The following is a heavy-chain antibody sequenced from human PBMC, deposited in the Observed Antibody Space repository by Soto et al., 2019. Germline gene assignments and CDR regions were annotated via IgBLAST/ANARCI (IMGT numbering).Heavy chain of an antibody. V-gene: IGHV4-34*01. CDR3: ANTVTTVLAFDF. J-gene: IGHJ4*02. CDR1: GGSFSGYY. Sequence: SETLSLTCAVYGGSFSGYYWSWIRQPPGKGLEWIGEINHSGSTNYNPSLKSRVTISVDTSKNQFSLKLSSVTAADTAVYYCANTVTTVLAFDFWGQGTLVTVS. D-gene: IGHD4-17*01. CDR2: INHSGST.